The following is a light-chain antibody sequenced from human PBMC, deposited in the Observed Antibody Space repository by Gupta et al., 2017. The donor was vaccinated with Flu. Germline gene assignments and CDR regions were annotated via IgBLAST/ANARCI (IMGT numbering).Light chain of an antibody. Sequence: DIVMTQSPDSLAVSLGERATINCKSSQSVLYSSNNMNYLAWYQQKPGQPTKLLIYWASTREAGVPDRFSGSGCGTDFTLTISSRQAEDVAVYYCQQYYSHPPLTFGGGTKVEIK. J-gene: IGKJ4*01. CDR3: QQYYSHPPLT. V-gene: IGKV4-1*01. CDR1: QSVLYSSNNMNY. CDR2: WAS.